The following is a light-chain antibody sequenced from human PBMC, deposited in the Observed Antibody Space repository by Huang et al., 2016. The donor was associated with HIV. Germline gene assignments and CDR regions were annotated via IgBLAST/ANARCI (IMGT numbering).Light chain of an antibody. CDR1: QGIGRY. CDR2: AAS. V-gene: IGKV1-9*01. J-gene: IGKJ3*01. CDR3: QQLKTYPIT. Sequence: IQLTQSPSSLSASVGDRVTITCRASQGIGRYLVWYQQKPGKAPKLLIYAASTLQRGVPARFSRSGSGTDFTLTIGSLQPEDFATYYCQQLKTYPITFGPGTQVDIK.